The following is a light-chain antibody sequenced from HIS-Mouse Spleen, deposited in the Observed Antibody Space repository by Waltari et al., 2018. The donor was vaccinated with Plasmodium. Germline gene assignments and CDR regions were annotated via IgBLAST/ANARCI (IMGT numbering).Light chain of an antibody. Sequence: EIVLTKSPGPLSLSPGERATHSYRASQSVSSSYLAWYQQKPGQAPRLLIYGASSRATGIPDRFSGSGSGTDFTLTISRLEPEDFAVYYCQQYGSSPYTFGQGTKLEIK. CDR2: GAS. CDR1: QSVSSSY. CDR3: QQYGSSPYT. J-gene: IGKJ2*01. V-gene: IGKV3-20*01.